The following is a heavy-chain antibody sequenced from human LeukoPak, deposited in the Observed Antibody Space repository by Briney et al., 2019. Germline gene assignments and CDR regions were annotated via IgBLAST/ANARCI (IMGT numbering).Heavy chain of an antibody. D-gene: IGHD3-10*01. CDR3: ARISVGSGSLDIDY. CDR1: GHTFTGYY. V-gene: IGHV1-2*02. Sequence: ASVKVSCKASGHTFTGYYMHWVRQAPGQGLEWMGWINPNSGGTNYAQKFQGRVTMARDTSISTAYMELSRLRSDDTAVYYCARISVGSGSLDIDYWGQGTLVTVSS. CDR2: INPNSGGT. J-gene: IGHJ4*02.